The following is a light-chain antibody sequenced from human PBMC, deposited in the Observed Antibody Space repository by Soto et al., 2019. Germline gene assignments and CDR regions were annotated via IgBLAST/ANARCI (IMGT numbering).Light chain of an antibody. CDR2: EVS. Sequence: QSALTQPPSASGSPGQSVTISCTGTSSDVGGYNYVSWYQQHPGKAPKLMIYEVSRRPSGVPDRFSGSKSGNTASLTVSGLQAEDEADYYCSSYAGREVVFGGGTKVTVL. CDR3: SSYAGREVV. V-gene: IGLV2-8*01. CDR1: SSDVGGYNY. J-gene: IGLJ2*01.